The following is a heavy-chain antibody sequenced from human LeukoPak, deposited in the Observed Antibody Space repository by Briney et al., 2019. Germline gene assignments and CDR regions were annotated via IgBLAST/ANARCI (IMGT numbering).Heavy chain of an antibody. D-gene: IGHD3-10*01. CDR2: ISGSGGST. V-gene: IGHV3-23*01. CDR3: AKETASDFGGAVDY. J-gene: IGHJ4*02. Sequence: GGSVRLSCTASGFTFNNCAMSWVRQAPGKGLEWVSAISGSGGSTYYADSVKGRFTISRDNSKNTMYLQTNSLRAEDMAVYYCAKETASDFGGAVDYWGQGTLVTVSS. CDR1: GFTFNNCA.